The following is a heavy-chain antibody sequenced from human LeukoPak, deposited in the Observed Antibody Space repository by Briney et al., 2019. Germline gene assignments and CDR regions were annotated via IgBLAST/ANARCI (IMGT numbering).Heavy chain of an antibody. CDR3: ARGGGARSIDY. CDR1: GGSFSGYY. D-gene: IGHD3-10*01. J-gene: IGHJ4*02. CDR2: INHSGST. V-gene: IGHV4-34*01. Sequence: SETLSLTCAVYGGSFSGYYWSWIRQPPGKGLEWIGEINHSGSTNYNPSLKSRVTISVDTSKNQFSLKLSSVTAADTAVHYCARGGGARSIDYWGQGTLVTVSS.